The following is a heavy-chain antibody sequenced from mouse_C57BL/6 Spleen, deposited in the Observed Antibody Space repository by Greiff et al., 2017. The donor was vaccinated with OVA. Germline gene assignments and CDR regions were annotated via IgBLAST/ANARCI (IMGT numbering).Heavy chain of an antibody. CDR2: IYPGDGDT. Sequence: VQLQQSGAELVKPGASVKLSCTASGFAFSSYWMNWVKQRPGKGLEWIGQIYPGDGDTNYNGNFKGKATLTADKSASTAYMQLSSLTSEDSAVYYCARTSNYFYAMDYWGQGTSVTVSS. D-gene: IGHD2-5*01. CDR3: ARTSNYFYAMDY. CDR1: GFAFSSYW. J-gene: IGHJ4*01. V-gene: IGHV1-80*01.